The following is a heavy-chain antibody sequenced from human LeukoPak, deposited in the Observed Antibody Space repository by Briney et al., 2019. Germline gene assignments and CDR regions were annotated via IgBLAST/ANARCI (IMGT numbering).Heavy chain of an antibody. V-gene: IGHV3-23*01. J-gene: IGHJ4*02. CDR3: AKDGVLVNFDY. D-gene: IGHD2-21*01. CDR2: IGGSGDTT. Sequence: HSGGSLRLSCAASGFTFSRYAMSWVRQAPGKGLEWVSSIGGSGDTTYYIDSVKGRFTISRDNSKNTLYLQMNSLRAEDTAIYYCAKDGVLVNFDYWGQGTLVTVSS. CDR1: GFTFSRYA.